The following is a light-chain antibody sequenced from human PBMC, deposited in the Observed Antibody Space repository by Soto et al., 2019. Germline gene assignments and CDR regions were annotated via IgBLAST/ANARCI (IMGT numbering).Light chain of an antibody. CDR3: QQYNNWPPTWT. CDR1: QSVSSN. V-gene: IGKV3D-15*01. Sequence: EIVMTQSPATLSVSPGERATLSCRTSQSVSSNLAWYQQKPGQAPRLLIYDASNRATGIPARFSGSGSGTEFTLTISSLQSEDFVVYYCQQYNNWPPTWTFGQGTKVDIK. J-gene: IGKJ1*01. CDR2: DAS.